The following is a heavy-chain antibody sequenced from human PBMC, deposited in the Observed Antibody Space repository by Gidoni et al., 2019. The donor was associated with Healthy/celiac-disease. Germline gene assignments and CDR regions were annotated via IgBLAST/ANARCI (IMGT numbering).Heavy chain of an antibody. J-gene: IGHJ4*02. CDR2: ISGSGGST. V-gene: IGHV3-23*01. Sequence: EVQLLESGGGLVQPGGSLRLSFAASGLTFSSHAMSWVRQAPGKGMEWVSAISGSGGSTYYADSVKGRFTISRDNSKNTLYLQMNSLRAEDTAVYYCAKDEDYYDSSGYLNYFDYWGQGTLVTVSS. CDR3: AKDEDYYDSSGYLNYFDY. CDR1: GLTFSSHA. D-gene: IGHD3-22*01.